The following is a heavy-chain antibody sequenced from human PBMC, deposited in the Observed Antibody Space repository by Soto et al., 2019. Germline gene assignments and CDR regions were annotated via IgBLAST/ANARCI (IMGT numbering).Heavy chain of an antibody. CDR2: IYYSGST. D-gene: IGHD1-7*01. J-gene: IGHJ4*02. V-gene: IGHV4-39*01. CDR1: GGNSISSSYY. CDR3: ARHNPEDNWNYDY. Sequence: SVTQSLTWTVAGGNSISSSYYWGRNHQPPGKGLEWIGSIYYSGSTYYNPSLKSRVTISVDTPKNQFSLRLNSVTAADTAIYYCARHNPEDNWNYDYWGQGALVTVSS.